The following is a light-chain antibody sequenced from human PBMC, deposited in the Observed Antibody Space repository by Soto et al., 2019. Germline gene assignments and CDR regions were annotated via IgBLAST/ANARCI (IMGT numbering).Light chain of an antibody. CDR1: QSISTY. J-gene: IGKJ4*01. CDR2: AAS. V-gene: IGKV1-39*01. CDR3: QQSYSTPLT. Sequence: DILMPQSPSSLSASLGDRVTIPCRASQSISTYLNWYQQKPGKAPNLLIYAASTLQSGVPSRFSGSGSGTDFTLTISSLQPDDFTTYYCQQSYSTPLTFGGGTKVDIK.